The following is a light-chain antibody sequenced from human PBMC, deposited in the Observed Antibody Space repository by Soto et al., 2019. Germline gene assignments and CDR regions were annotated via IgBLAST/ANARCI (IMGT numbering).Light chain of an antibody. Sequence: NVFTQSPGTLSVSQGQRSTPSCRASQSLSGNYLAWYQQKPGQAPRVLIYRASIRATGISDRFSGSGSGTDFTLTISSLEPEDFAFYFCHQRSNWITFGQGTRLEIK. J-gene: IGKJ5*01. V-gene: IGKV3D-20*02. CDR1: QSLSGNY. CDR3: HQRSNWIT. CDR2: RAS.